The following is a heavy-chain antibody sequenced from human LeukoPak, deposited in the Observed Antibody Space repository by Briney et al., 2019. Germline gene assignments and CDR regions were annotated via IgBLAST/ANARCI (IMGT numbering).Heavy chain of an antibody. D-gene: IGHD4-17*01. CDR1: GFIFSAYA. J-gene: IGHJ4*02. V-gene: IGHV3-30-3*01. Sequence: GGSLRLSCAASGFIFSAYAIHWVRQAPGKGLEWVAVISYDGSNKYYADSVKGRFTISRDNSKNTLYLQMNSLRAEDTAVYYCARKNDYGDEYFDYWGQGTLVTVSS. CDR2: ISYDGSNK. CDR3: ARKNDYGDEYFDY.